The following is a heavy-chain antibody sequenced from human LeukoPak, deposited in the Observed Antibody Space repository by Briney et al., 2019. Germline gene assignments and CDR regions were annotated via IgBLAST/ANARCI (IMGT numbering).Heavy chain of an antibody. CDR3: ARGRSYYGSGSLPFDP. CDR1: GGSFGGYY. V-gene: IGHV4-34*01. CDR2: INHSGST. D-gene: IGHD3-10*01. J-gene: IGHJ5*02. Sequence: SETLSLTCAVYGGSFGGYYWSWIRQPPGKGLEWIGEINHSGSTNYNPSLKSRVTISVDTSKNQFSLKLSSVTAADTAVYYCARGRSYYGSGSLPFDPWGQGTLVTVSS.